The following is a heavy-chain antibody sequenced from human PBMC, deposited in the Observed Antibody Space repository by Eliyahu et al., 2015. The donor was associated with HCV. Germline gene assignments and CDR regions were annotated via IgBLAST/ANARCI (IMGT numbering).Heavy chain of an antibody. CDR1: GFTFSSYA. J-gene: IGHJ4*02. D-gene: IGHD3-22*01. CDR3: ANFESSGYYVY. Sequence: EVQLLESGGGLVQPGGSLRLSCAASGFTFSSYAMSWVRQAPGKGLEWVSRISGSGGNSYYADSVKGRFTISRDNSKNTLYLQMNSLRAEDTAVYYCANFESSGYYVYWGQGTLVTVSS. CDR2: ISGSGGNS. V-gene: IGHV3-23*01.